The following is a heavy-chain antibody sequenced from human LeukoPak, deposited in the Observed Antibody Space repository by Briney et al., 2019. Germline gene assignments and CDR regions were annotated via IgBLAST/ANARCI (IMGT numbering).Heavy chain of an antibody. Sequence: QPGGSLRLSCAASGFTFSSSNMHWVRQVPGNGLEWVAFIRNDGSAQNYADSVKGRFTISRDNSKNRLFLQMSSLRPDDTAVYYCAKVGSGYNYFDYWGQGMLVTVSS. CDR3: AKVGSGYNYFDY. CDR1: GFTFSSSN. D-gene: IGHD5-12*01. J-gene: IGHJ4*02. V-gene: IGHV3-30*02. CDR2: IRNDGSAQ.